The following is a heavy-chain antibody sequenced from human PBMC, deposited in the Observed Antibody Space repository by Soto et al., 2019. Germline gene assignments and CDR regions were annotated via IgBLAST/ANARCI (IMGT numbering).Heavy chain of an antibody. D-gene: IGHD2-21*01. CDR1: GFIFNNYA. CDR2: VSGRGGSA. V-gene: IGHV3-23*01. CDR3: VRRAGGAVVWYYDL. J-gene: IGHJ2*01. Sequence: EVQLLESGGGLVQRGGSLRLSCAASGFIFNNYAMTWVRQAPGKGLEWVARVSGRGGSAYYADSVKGRLTISRDNSNNPLYLQMTNVRGADTAVYYFVRRAGGAVVWYYDLWGRGTLVSVFS.